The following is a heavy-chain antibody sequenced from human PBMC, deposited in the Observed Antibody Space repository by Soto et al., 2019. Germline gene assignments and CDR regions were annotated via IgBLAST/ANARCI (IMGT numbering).Heavy chain of an antibody. CDR3: ARGGGSTKVDY. D-gene: IGHD2-2*01. J-gene: IGHJ4*02. CDR1: GGSITSSGYY. V-gene: IGHV4-31*03. CDR2: TSNSGST. Sequence: QVQLQESGPGLVKPSQTLSLTCTVSGGSITSSGYYWSWIRQHPGEGLEWIGFTSNSGSTSYNPSXEXXVTITVHTSSTQFSLNLKSVTAADTAVYYCARGGGSTKVDYWGQGTLVTVSP.